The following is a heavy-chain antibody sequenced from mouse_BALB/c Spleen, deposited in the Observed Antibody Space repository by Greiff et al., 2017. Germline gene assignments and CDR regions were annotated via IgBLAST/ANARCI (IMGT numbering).Heavy chain of an antibody. V-gene: IGHV1-54*01. CDR2: INPGSGGT. J-gene: IGHJ3*01. Sequence: QVQLQQSGAELVRPGTSVKVSCKASGYAFTNYLIEWVKQRPGQGLEWIGVINPGSGGTNYNEKFKGKATLTADKSSSTAYMQLSSLTSDDSAVYFCARRIYDGYYAWFAYWGQGTLVTVSA. D-gene: IGHD2-3*01. CDR3: ARRIYDGYYAWFAY. CDR1: GYAFTNYL.